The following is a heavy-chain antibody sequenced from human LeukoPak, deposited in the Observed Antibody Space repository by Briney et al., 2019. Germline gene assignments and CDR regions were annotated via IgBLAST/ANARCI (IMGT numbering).Heavy chain of an antibody. Sequence: GGSLRLSCAASGLTVSSTYMSWVRQAPGKGLEWVGRIKSKTDGGTTDYAAPVKGRFTISRDDSKNTLYLQMNSLKTEDTAVYYCTTVYCTNGVCYTSDYWGQGTLVTVSS. V-gene: IGHV3-15*01. D-gene: IGHD2-8*01. J-gene: IGHJ4*02. CDR3: TTVYCTNGVCYTSDY. CDR2: IKSKTDGGTT. CDR1: GLTVSSTY.